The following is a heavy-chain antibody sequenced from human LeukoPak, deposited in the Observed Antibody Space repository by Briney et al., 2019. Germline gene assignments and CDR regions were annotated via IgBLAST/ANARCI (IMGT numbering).Heavy chain of an antibody. V-gene: IGHV3-48*03. J-gene: IGHJ4*02. Sequence: SGGSLRLSCAASGFTFSSYEMNWVRQAPGKGLEWLSYISNGGSTIYYADSVKGRFTISRDNAKNSLYLQMNSLRAEDTAVYYCAREEKQWLVLVGIDYWGQGTLVTVSS. CDR1: GFTFSSYE. CDR2: ISNGGSTI. CDR3: AREEKQWLVLVGIDY. D-gene: IGHD6-19*01.